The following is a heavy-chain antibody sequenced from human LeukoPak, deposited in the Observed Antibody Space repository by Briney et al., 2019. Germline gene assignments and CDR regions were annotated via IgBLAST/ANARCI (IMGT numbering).Heavy chain of an antibody. Sequence: ASVNVSCKASGYTFTSYGISWVRQAPGPGLERLGWISAYNGNTNYAQKLQGRVTMTTDTSTSTAYMELRSLRSDDTAVYYCARVGSLYGMDVWGQGTTVTVSS. CDR2: ISAYNGNT. V-gene: IGHV1-18*01. J-gene: IGHJ6*02. CDR1: GYTFTSYG. CDR3: ARVGSLYGMDV. D-gene: IGHD1-26*01.